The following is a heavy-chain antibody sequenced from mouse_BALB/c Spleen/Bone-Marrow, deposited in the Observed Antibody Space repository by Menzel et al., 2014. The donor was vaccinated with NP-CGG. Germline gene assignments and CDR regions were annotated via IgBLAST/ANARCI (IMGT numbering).Heavy chain of an antibody. CDR2: IWAGGST. CDR1: GFSLTSYG. Sequence: QVQLQQSGPGLVAPSQRLSITCTVSGFSLTSYGVHWVRQPPGKGLEWLGVIWAGGSTNYNSALMSRLSISKDNSKSQVFLKMNSLQTDDTAMYYRASNPYFDYWGQGTTLTVSS. V-gene: IGHV2-9*02. CDR3: ASNPYFDY. D-gene: IGHD6-1*01. J-gene: IGHJ2*01.